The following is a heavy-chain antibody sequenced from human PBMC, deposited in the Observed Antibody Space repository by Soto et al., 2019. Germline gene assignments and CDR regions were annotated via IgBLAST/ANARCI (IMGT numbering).Heavy chain of an antibody. D-gene: IGHD3-10*01. V-gene: IGHV2-70*01. J-gene: IGHJ4*02. CDR1: GFSLSTSGVC. CDR3: ARIRLVRGYFDY. CDR2: IDWDDDK. Sequence: SGPTLVNPTQTLTLTCTFSGFSLSTSGVCVSWIRQPPGKALEWLALIDWDDDKYYSTSLKTRLTISKDTSKNQVVLTMTNMDPVDTASYYCARIRLVRGYFDYWGQGTLVTVSS.